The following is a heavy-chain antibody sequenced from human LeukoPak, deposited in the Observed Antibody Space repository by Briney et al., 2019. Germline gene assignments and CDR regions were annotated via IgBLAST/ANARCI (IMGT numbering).Heavy chain of an antibody. J-gene: IGHJ3*02. V-gene: IGHV1-18*01. CDR3: ARDLVVVPAAKLDFLNAFDI. CDR2: ISAYNGNT. Sequence: ASVKVSCKASGYTFTSYGISWVRQAPGQGLEWMGWISAYNGNTNYAQKLQGGVTMTTDTSTSTAYMELRSLRSDDTAVYYCARDLVVVPAAKLDFLNAFDIWGQGTMVTVSS. CDR1: GYTFTSYG. D-gene: IGHD2-2*01.